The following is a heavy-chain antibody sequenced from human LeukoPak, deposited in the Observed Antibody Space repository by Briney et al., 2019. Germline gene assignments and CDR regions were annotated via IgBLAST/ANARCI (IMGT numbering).Heavy chain of an antibody. CDR3: ASTGVIRRLLAFDY. V-gene: IGHV3-11*04. D-gene: IGHD5-18*01. J-gene: IGHJ4*02. CDR2: ISSSGSTI. CDR1: GFTFSDYY. Sequence: EGSLRLSCAASGFTFSDYYMSWIRQAPGKGLEWASYISSSGSTIYYADSVKGRFTISRDNAKNSLYLQMNSLRAEDTAVYYCASTGVIRRLLAFDYWGQGTLVTVSS.